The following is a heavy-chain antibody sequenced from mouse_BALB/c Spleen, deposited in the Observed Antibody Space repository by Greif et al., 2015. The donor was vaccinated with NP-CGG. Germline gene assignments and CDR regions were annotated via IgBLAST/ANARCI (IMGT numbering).Heavy chain of an antibody. D-gene: IGHD2-10*02. CDR1: GFTFTDYY. Sequence: EVMLVESGGGLVQPGGSLRLSCATSGFTFTDYYMSWVRQPPGKAFEWLGFIRNKANGYTTEYSASVKGRFTISRDNSQSILYLQMNTLRAEDSATYYCAREYGNYFDYWGQGTTLTVSS. V-gene: IGHV7-3*02. CDR3: AREYGNYFDY. J-gene: IGHJ2*01. CDR2: IRNKANGYTT.